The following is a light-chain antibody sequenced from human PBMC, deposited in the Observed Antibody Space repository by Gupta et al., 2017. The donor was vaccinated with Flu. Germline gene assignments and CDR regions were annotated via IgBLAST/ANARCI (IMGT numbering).Light chain of an antibody. CDR2: KAS. CDR3: QHDNTFPWT. CDR1: QNISTW. V-gene: IGKV1-5*03. Sequence: SQMTQSQSILSASVGDRVTITCRASQNISTWLAWYQQKPGKAPKLLMYKASTLEKGVPSRFSGSGSGAEFILTITSLQPDDFATYYCQHDNTFPWTFGQGTKVEIK. J-gene: IGKJ1*01.